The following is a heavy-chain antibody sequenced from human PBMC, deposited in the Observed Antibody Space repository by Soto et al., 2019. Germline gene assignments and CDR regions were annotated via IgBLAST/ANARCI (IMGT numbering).Heavy chain of an antibody. V-gene: IGHV5-51*01. D-gene: IGHD5-18*01. Sequence: ESLKISCKGSGYSFTTYWFDWVRQMSGKGLEWVGILYPGDSETRYSPSFQGQVTISANRSITTAYLQWSSLKASDTAMYYCARGYGKGNLDYWGQGPLVTV. CDR3: ARGYGKGNLDY. J-gene: IGHJ4*02. CDR1: GYSFTTYW. CDR2: LYPGDSET.